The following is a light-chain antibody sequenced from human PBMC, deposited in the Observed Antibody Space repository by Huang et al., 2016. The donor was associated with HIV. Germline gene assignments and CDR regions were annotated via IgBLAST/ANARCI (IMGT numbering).Light chain of an antibody. Sequence: EIVMTQSPATLSVSPGGGATLSCRARQNIRTNLACDQLNPGRAPRLRLYDTSTRASGVPARFSGSGSGTEFTLTISGLQSEDFAVYFCQQYDNWPPGLTFGGGTKVEI. CDR3: QQYDNWPPGLT. CDR1: QNIRTN. CDR2: DTS. J-gene: IGKJ4*01. V-gene: IGKV3D-15*01.